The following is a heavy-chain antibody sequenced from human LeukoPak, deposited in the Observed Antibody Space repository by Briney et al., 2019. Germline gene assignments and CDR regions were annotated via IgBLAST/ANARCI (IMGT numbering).Heavy chain of an antibody. V-gene: IGHV3-7*01. CDR2: INQDGSVK. D-gene: IGHD5/OR15-5a*01. Sequence: PGGSLRLSCAASGFTFNRHWMSWVRQAPGKGLEWVATINQDGSVKHFVDSVKGRFIISRDNAENSLSLQMDSLRVEDTALYYCARLLGSSTIYDLWGQGTRVTVSS. CDR1: GFTFNRHW. CDR3: ARLLGSSTIYDL. J-gene: IGHJ5*02.